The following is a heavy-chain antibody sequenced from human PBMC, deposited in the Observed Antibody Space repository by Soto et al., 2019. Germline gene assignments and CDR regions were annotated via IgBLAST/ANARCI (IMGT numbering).Heavy chain of an antibody. V-gene: IGHV3-23*01. CDR1: GYTFSSYV. D-gene: IGHD1-7*01. J-gene: IGHJ1*01. CDR2: IGTNDGGT. Sequence: EVQLMESGGDLVQPGGCLRLSCAASGYTFSSYVMSWVRQAPGKGLEWVSTIGTNDGGTYYADSVKGRFAISRDNSKNTLYLQMNSLRAEDTAVYYCASIREANYDMHFQHWGLGTVVTVSS. CDR3: ASIREANYDMHFQH.